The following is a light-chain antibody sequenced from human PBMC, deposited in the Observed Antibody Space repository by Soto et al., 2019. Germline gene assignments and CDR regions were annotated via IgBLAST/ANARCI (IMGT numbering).Light chain of an antibody. V-gene: IGKV3-20*01. J-gene: IGKJ1*01. CDR3: QQHDSSPRT. CDR2: GAS. CDR1: QSITGTY. Sequence: EIVLTQSPGTLSLSPGERATLSCRASQSITGTYLAWYQQKPGQAPRLLIYGASSRATGIPDRFSGSGSGTDFTLTISRLEPEDFAVYYCQQHDSSPRTFGQGTKVEIK.